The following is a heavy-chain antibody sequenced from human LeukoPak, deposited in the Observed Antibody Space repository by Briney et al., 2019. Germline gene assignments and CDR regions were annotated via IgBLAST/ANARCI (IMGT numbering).Heavy chain of an antibody. CDR3: ARVSPLGWEMANSPFDY. CDR2: IYPGDSDT. V-gene: IGHV5-51*01. Sequence: PGESLRISCKDSGHSFTSYWIGWVRQMPGKGLEWMGIIYPGDSDTRYSPSFQGQVTISADKSISTAYLQWSSLKASATALYYCARVSPLGWEMANSPFDYWGQGTLVTVSS. J-gene: IGHJ4*02. D-gene: IGHD5-24*01. CDR1: GHSFTSYW.